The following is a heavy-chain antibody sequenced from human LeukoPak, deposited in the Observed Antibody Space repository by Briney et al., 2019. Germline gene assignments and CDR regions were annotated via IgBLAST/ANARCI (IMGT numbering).Heavy chain of an antibody. Sequence: ASETLSLTCAVYGGSFSDYYWSWVRQSPGKGLEWIEEINHSGTSRYNLSLKNRLTISMDTSKNQFSLKLRSVTAADTAKYYCARSYYYDGFDYSLGFWGQGTLVTVSS. CDR1: GGSFSDYY. CDR3: ARSYYYDGFDYSLGF. D-gene: IGHD3-22*01. CDR2: INHSGTS. V-gene: IGHV4-34*01. J-gene: IGHJ4*02.